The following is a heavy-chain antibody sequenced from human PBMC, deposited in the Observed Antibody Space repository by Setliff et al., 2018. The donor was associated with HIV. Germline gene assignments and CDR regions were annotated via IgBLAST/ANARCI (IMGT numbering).Heavy chain of an antibody. V-gene: IGHV4-34*01. CDR1: GGSFSGYY. J-gene: IGHJ6*02. CDR2: INHSGST. CDR3: SRSGVPPYYYYGMDV. D-gene: IGHD3-10*01. Sequence: SETLSLTCAVYGGSFSGYYWSWIRQPPGKGLEWIGEINHSGSTNYNPSLKSRVTISVDTSTTTAFMELRSLKADDTGIYYCSRSGVPPYYYYGMDVWGQGTTVTVSS.